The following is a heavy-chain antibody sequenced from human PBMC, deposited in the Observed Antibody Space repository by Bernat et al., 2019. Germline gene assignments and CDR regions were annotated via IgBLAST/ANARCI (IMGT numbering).Heavy chain of an antibody. Sequence: VQLVESGGGVVQPGGSLRLSCAASGFTFSSYAMHWVRQAPGKGLEYVSAISTDGGGTYYANSVKGRFTVSRDNSKNTLHLQMGSLRAEDMAVYYCARYSRSSYDYWGQGTPVTVSS. D-gene: IGHD6-6*01. CDR2: ISTDGGGT. V-gene: IGHV3-64*01. J-gene: IGHJ4*02. CDR3: ARYSRSSYDY. CDR1: GFTFSSYA.